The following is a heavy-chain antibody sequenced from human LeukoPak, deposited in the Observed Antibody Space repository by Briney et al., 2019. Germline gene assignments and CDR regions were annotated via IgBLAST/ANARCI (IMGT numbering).Heavy chain of an antibody. J-gene: IGHJ4*02. V-gene: IGHV3-30-3*01. CDR3: ANSYHDSSGHPLDY. D-gene: IGHD3-22*01. CDR2: ISYDGSNK. Sequence: GGSLRLSCAASGFTFSSYAMHWVPQAPGKGLEWLAVISYDGSNKYYADSVKGRFTISRDNSKNTLYLQMNSLRAEDTAVYYCANSYHDSSGHPLDYWGQGTLVTVSS. CDR1: GFTFSSYA.